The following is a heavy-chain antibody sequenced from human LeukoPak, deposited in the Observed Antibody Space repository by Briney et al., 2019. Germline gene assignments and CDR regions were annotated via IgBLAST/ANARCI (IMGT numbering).Heavy chain of an antibody. CDR3: ARDPSQSMVRGLEGIFDY. J-gene: IGHJ4*02. D-gene: IGHD3-10*01. Sequence: GGSLRLSCAASGFSFSSYDMNWVRQAPGKGLDWVAYISSSGSTIYYADSVKGRFTISRDNAKNSLYLQMSSLRAEDTAVYYCARDPSQSMVRGLEGIFDYWGQGILVTVSS. V-gene: IGHV3-48*01. CDR1: GFSFSSYD. CDR2: ISSSGSTI.